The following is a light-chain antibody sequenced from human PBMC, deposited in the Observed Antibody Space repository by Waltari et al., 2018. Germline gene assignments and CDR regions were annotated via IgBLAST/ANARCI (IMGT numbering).Light chain of an antibody. V-gene: IGLV1-40*01. J-gene: IGLJ1*01. CDR3: QSYDSNVGGSV. CDR2: GNT. CDR1: GSNVGAGYD. Sequence: QSVLTQPPSVSGAPGQRVIISCAGSGSNVGAGYDVQWYQQLPGRAPTPLINGNTNRPSGVPDRFAGSKSGASASLAITGLQAEDEADYYCQSYDSNVGGSVFGAGTKVSVL.